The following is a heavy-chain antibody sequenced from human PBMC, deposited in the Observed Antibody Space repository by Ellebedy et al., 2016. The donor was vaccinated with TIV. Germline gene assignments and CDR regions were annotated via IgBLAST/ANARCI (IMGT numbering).Heavy chain of an antibody. V-gene: IGHV3-30*04. CDR2: ISYDGSNK. CDR3: ARDLEGYGAYYYYYYGMDV. Sequence: GGSLRLSCAASGFTFSSYAMHWVRQAPGKGLEWVAVISYDGSNKYYADSVKGRFTISRDNSKNTLYLQMNSLRAEDTAEYYCARDLEGYGAYYYYYYGMDVWGQGTTVTVSS. D-gene: IGHD4-17*01. CDR1: GFTFSSYA. J-gene: IGHJ6*02.